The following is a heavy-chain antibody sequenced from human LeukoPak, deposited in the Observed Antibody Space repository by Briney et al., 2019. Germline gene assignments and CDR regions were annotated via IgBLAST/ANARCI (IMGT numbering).Heavy chain of an antibody. V-gene: IGHV4-30-2*01. CDR2: IYHSGST. CDR3: ARTVGEDPYYFDY. D-gene: IGHD3-16*01. J-gene: IGHJ4*02. Sequence: SETLSLTCTVSGGSISSGGYYWSWIRQPPGKGLEWIGYIYHSGSTYYNPSLKSRVTISVDRSKNQFSLKLSSVTAADTAVYYCARTVGEDPYYFDYWGQGTLVTVSS. CDR1: GGSISSGGYY.